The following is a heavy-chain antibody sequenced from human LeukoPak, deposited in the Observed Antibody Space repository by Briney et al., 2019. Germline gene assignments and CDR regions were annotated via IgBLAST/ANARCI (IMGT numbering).Heavy chain of an antibody. CDR2: ISGSGGST. V-gene: IGHV3-23*01. Sequence: AGGSLRLSCAVSGFTFSDYGMSWVRQAPGKGLEWVSSISGSGGSTYYADSVKGRFTISRDNSKNTLYLQMNSLGAEDTAIYYCAKAGSGSYFDYWGQGTLVTVSS. CDR3: AKAGSGSYFDY. D-gene: IGHD1-26*01. CDR1: GFTFSDYG. J-gene: IGHJ4*02.